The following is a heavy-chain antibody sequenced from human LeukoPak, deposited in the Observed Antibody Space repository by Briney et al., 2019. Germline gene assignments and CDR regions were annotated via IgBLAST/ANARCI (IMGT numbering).Heavy chain of an antibody. CDR2: IYYSGST. V-gene: IGHV4-59*01. D-gene: IGHD3-10*01. J-gene: IGHJ4*02. Sequence: SETLSLTCAVYGVSFSGYYWSWVRQHPGKELEWVGYIYYSGSTKYNPSLKSRVIISVEEDKNQFSLKLSSVTAADTAVYYCARDYYGSARNFGYWGQGTLVTVSS. CDR1: GVSFSGYY. CDR3: ARDYYGSARNFGY.